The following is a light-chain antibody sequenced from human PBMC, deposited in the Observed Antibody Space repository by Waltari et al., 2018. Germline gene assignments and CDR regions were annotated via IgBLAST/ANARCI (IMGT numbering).Light chain of an antibody. J-gene: IGLJ2*01. CDR2: EDV. Sequence: SYELTQPPSVSVSPGQTARITCSGDALPKKYAYWYQQKSGQAPVQVIYEDVKRPSGIPERISGSNSRTIVTFAISGAQGEDEADYYCYSTDSNGNVQVFGGGTKLTVL. CDR1: ALPKKY. V-gene: IGLV3-10*01. CDR3: YSTDSNGNVQV.